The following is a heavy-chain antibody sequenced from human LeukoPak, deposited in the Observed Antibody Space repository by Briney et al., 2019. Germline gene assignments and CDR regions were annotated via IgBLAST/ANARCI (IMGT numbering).Heavy chain of an antibody. CDR3: ARDVLSIAVAGKTYYYYGIDV. Sequence: PGASVKVSCKASGYTFTSYGFSWVRQAPGQGLEGMGWISAYNGNTNYAKKLQGRVTMTTDTSTSTAYMELRSRKSDDTAVYYCARDVLSIAVAGKTYYYYGIDVWGQGTTVTVSS. V-gene: IGHV1-18*01. CDR2: ISAYNGNT. CDR1: GYTFTSYG. D-gene: IGHD6-19*01. J-gene: IGHJ6*02.